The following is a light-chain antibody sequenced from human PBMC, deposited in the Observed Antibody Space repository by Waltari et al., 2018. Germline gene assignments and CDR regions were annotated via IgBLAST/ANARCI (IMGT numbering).Light chain of an antibody. CDR1: GRDVGAYNY. CDR2: DVV. CDR3: CSFTRSTTVI. V-gene: IGLV2-14*03. Sequence: QSALIQPASVSGSPGQSITISCSGTGRDVGAYNYLSWYQQHPGRAPKIIIYDVVNRPSGVSNRFSGSKSGNTASLTISGLQAEDEAVYYCCSFTRSTTVIFGGGTKLTVL. J-gene: IGLJ2*01.